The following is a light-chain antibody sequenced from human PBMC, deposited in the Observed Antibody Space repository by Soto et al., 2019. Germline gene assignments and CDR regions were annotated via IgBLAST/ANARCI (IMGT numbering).Light chain of an antibody. CDR2: GAS. V-gene: IGKV3-20*01. Sequence: EIVLTQSPGTLSLSPGERATLSCRASQSVSSSYLAWYQQKPGQAPRLRIYGASSRATGIPDRFSGSGSGTDFTLTISSLEPEDFAVYYWQQYGSSLFTFGPGTKVDIK. CDR1: QSVSSSY. CDR3: QQYGSSLFT. J-gene: IGKJ3*01.